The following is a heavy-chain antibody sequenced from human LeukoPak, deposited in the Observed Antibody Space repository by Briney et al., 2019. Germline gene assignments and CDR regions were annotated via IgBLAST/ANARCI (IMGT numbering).Heavy chain of an antibody. J-gene: IGHJ3*02. V-gene: IGHV3-23*01. Sequence: GGSLRLSCAASGFTFSSYAMSRVRQAPGKGLEWVSAISGSGGSTYYADSVKGRFTVSRDNSKNTLYLQMNSLRAEDTAVYYCAKAGTYPDPREDAFDIWGQGTMVTVSS. CDR1: GFTFSSYA. CDR2: ISGSGGST. D-gene: IGHD1-14*01. CDR3: AKAGTYPDPREDAFDI.